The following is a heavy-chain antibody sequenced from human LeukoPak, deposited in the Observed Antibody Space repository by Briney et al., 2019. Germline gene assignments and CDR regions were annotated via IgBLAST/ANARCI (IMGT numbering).Heavy chain of an antibody. CDR1: GFTFTDYY. CDR2: ISSSGSTI. V-gene: IGHV3-11*04. J-gene: IGHJ4*02. D-gene: IGHD5-18*01. CDR3: ARDYEGSLRGYSYGAFDY. Sequence: SGGSLRLSCAASGFTFTDYYMSWIRQAPGKGLEWVSYISSSGSTIYYADSVKGRFTISRDNAKNSLYLQMNSLRAEDTAVYYCARDYEGSLRGYSYGAFDYWGQGTLVTVSS.